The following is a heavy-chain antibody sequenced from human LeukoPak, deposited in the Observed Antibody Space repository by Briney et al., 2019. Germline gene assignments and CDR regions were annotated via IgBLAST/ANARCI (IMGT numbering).Heavy chain of an antibody. CDR1: GFTFSSYG. J-gene: IGHJ4*02. Sequence: GGSLRLSCAASGFTFSSYGMHWVRQAPGKGLEWVAFIRYDGTNKYYADSVKGRFTISRDNSKNTLYLQMNSLRAEDTAVYYCAKDFTYYCDSSGCDWGQGTLVTVSS. V-gene: IGHV3-30*02. CDR2: IRYDGTNK. D-gene: IGHD3-22*01. CDR3: AKDFTYYCDSSGCD.